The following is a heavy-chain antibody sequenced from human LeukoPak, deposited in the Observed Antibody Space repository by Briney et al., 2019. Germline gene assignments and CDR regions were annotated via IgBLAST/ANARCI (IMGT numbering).Heavy chain of an antibody. V-gene: IGHV4-34*01. D-gene: IGHD1-1*01. CDR1: GGSFSGYY. CDR2: INHSGST. CDR3: ARDRGTWNDDGFDY. J-gene: IGHJ4*02. Sequence: SETLSLTCAVYGGSFSGYYWSWIRQPPGKGLEWIGEINHSGSTNYNPSLKSRVTMSVDTSKNQFSLKLSSVAAADTAVYYCARDRGTWNDDGFDYWGQGTLVTVSS.